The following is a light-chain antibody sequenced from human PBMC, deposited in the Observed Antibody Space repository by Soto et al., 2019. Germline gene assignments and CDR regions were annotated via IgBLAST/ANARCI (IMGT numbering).Light chain of an antibody. Sequence: QTVVTQEPSLTVSPGGTVTLTCGSSTGAVTSGHYPYWFQQKPGQAPRTLIYDTTNKHSWTPARFSGSLLGGKAALTLAGAQTDDEADYYCLLSYSGTNWVFGGGTKVTVL. CDR3: LLSYSGTNWV. CDR1: TGAVTSGHY. CDR2: DTT. J-gene: IGLJ3*02. V-gene: IGLV7-46*01.